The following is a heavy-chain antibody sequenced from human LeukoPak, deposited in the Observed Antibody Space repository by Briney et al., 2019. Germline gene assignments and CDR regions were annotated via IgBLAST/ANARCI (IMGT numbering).Heavy chain of an antibody. CDR2: ISSGGSTK. J-gene: IGHJ4*02. CDR1: GFNFSSYE. V-gene: IGHV3-48*03. Sequence: GGSLRLSCAASGFNFSSYEMNWVRQAPGKGLEWVSYISSGGSTKYYADSVKGRFTISRDNSKNTLYLQMNSLRPEDTAVYYCARGSMTLTDNWGQGTLVTVSS. CDR3: ARGSMTLTDN. D-gene: IGHD4/OR15-4a*01.